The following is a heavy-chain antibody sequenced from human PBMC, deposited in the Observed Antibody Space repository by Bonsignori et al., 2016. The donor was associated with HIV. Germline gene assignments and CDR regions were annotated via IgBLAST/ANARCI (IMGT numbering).Heavy chain of an antibody. D-gene: IGHD2-2*01. V-gene: IGHV4-39*07. J-gene: IGHJ4*02. CDR3: AWGVPAAPFDY. CDR2: IYYSGST. Sequence: WIRQPPGKGLEWIGSIYYSGSTYYNPSLKSRVTMSVDTSKSQFSLKLRSVTAADTAVYFCAWGVPAAPFDYWGQGTLVTVSS.